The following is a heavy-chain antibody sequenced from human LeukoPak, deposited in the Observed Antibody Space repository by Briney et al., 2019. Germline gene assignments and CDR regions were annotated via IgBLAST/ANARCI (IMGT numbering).Heavy chain of an antibody. D-gene: IGHD2-2*02. Sequence: SETLSLTCAVYDGSFSGYYWSWIRQPSGKRLEWTGEINDSGSTNYNPSLKSRFTISVDTSKNQFSLKLSFVTAADTAVYYCARGYDCSSSSCYTLFDLWGQGTLVTVSP. J-gene: IGHJ4*02. V-gene: IGHV4-34*01. CDR1: DGSFSGYY. CDR3: ARGYDCSSSSCYTLFDL. CDR2: INDSGST.